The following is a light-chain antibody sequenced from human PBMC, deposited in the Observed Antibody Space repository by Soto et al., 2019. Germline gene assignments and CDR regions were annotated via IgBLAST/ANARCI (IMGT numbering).Light chain of an antibody. V-gene: IGKV3-11*01. Sequence: EIVLTQSAATLSLSPGERATLSCRASQSVSSYLAWYQQKPGQAPRLLIYDASNSATGIPARFSGSGSGTNFTRTISSLQPEDFAAYYYHQRSNWPPYTFGQGTKLEIK. CDR1: QSVSSY. CDR3: HQRSNWPPYT. CDR2: DAS. J-gene: IGKJ2*01.